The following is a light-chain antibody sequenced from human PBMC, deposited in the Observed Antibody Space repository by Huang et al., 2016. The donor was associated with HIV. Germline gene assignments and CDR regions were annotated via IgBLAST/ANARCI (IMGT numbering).Light chain of an antibody. Sequence: EILLTQSPDTLSLSPGERAPLSCRANQSVNNNYLAWYQQKPGQAPSLLIYRASTSATGSPDRFSGSGSGTDFTLTISRLEPDDFAVYYCQQFGSSPPYSFGQGTKLEIK. CDR3: QQFGSSPPYS. J-gene: IGKJ2*03. CDR2: RAS. CDR1: QSVNNNY. V-gene: IGKV3-20*01.